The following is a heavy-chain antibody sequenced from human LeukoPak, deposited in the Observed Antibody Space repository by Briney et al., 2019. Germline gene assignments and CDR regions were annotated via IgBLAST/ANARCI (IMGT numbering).Heavy chain of an antibody. V-gene: IGHV1-2*02. CDR1: GYTFTGYY. D-gene: IGHD4-17*01. CDR3: ARGSVTTCYY. Sequence: ASVKVSCKASGYTFTGYYMHWVRQAPGQGLEWMGWINPNSGGTNYAQKFQGRVTMTRDTSISTVYMELSSLRSEDTAVYYCARGSVTTCYYWGQGTLVTVSS. J-gene: IGHJ4*02. CDR2: INPNSGGT.